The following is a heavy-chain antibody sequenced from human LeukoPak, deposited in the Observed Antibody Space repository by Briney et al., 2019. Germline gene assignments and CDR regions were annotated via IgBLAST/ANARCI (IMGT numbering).Heavy chain of an antibody. V-gene: IGHV1-18*01. CDR3: ARSELLWFAGFDY. CDR1: GYTFTSYG. J-gene: IGHJ4*02. D-gene: IGHD3-10*01. Sequence: ASVKVSCKASGYTFTSYGISWVRQAPGQGLEWMGWISAYNGNTNHAQKLQGRDTMTTDTSTSTAYMELRSLRSDDTAVYYRARSELLWFAGFDYWGQGTLVTVSS. CDR2: ISAYNGNT.